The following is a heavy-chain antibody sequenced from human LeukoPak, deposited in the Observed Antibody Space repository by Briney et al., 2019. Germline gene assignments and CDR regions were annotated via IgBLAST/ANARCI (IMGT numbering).Heavy chain of an antibody. CDR2: ISSNGGST. CDR1: GFTFNNAW. Sequence: GGSLRLSCAASGFTFNNAWMSWVRQAPGKGLEYVSAISSNGGSTYYANSVKGRFTISRDNSKNTLYLQMGSLRAEDMAVYYCATSAKKGFDYWGQGTLVTVSS. D-gene: IGHD5-18*01. J-gene: IGHJ4*02. CDR3: ATSAKKGFDY. V-gene: IGHV3-64*01.